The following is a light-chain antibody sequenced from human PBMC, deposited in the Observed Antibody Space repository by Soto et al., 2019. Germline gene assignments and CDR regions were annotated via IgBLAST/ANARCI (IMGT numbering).Light chain of an antibody. CDR3: NAFTSISTYV. CDR1: SSDVGAYNR. CDR2: EVS. J-gene: IGLJ1*01. Sequence: QSALTQPASVSGSPGQSITISCTGTSSDVGAYNRVSWYQQYPGQAPKVIIYEVSNRPSGVSYRFSGSKSGNTASLTISGLHAEYEGDFYCNAFTSISTYVFGTGTKVTVL. V-gene: IGLV2-14*01.